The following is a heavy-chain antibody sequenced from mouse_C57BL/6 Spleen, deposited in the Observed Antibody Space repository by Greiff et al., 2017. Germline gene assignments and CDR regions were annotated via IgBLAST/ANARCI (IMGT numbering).Heavy chain of an antibody. CDR2: IYPSDSET. CDR1: GYTFTSYW. D-gene: IGHD1-1*01. CDR3: ARSGYYGSSSSMDY. Sequence: QVQLQRPGAELVRPGSSVKLSCKASGYTFTSYWMDWVKQRPGQGLEWIGNIYPSDSETHYNQKFKDKATLTVDKSSSTAYMQLSSLTSEDSAVYYCARSGYYGSSSSMDYWGQGTSVTVSS. J-gene: IGHJ4*01. V-gene: IGHV1-61*01.